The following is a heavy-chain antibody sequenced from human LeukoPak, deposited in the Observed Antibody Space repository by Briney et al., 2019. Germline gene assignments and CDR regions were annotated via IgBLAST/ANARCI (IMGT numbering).Heavy chain of an antibody. V-gene: IGHV1-24*01. CDR3: ATTQWELLGFQH. J-gene: IGHJ1*01. CDR2: SDPEDGET. D-gene: IGHD1-26*01. Sequence: ASVKVSCKVSGYTLSELAMFWVRQAPGKGLEWMGGSDPEDGETIYAQKLQGRVTMTTDTSTSTAYMELRSLRSDDTAVYYCATTQWELLGFQHWGQGTLVTVSS. CDR1: GYTLSELA.